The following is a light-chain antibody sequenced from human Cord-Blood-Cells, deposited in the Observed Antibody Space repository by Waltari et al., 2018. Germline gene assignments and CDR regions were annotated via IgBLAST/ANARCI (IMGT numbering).Light chain of an antibody. CDR3: QSYDSSLSGSV. V-gene: IGLV1-40*01. Sequence: QSVLTQPPSVSGAPGQRVTISCTGSSSNIGAGYDVHWYQQLPGTAPKLLIYGNSNRPSGGPDRFSVCKSGTSASLAITGLQAEDEADYYCQSYDSSLSGSVFGGGTKLTVL. J-gene: IGLJ3*02. CDR1: SSNIGAGYD. CDR2: GNS.